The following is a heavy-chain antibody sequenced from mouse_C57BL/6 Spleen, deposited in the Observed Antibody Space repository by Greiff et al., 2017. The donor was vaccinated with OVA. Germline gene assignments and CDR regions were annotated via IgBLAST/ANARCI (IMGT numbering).Heavy chain of an antibody. J-gene: IGHJ2*01. Sequence: QVQLKQSGAELVRPGASVTLSCKASGYTFTDYEMHWVKQTPVHGLEWIGAIDPETGGTAYNQKFKGKAILTADKSSSTAYMELRSLTSEDSAVYYCTRGEGVYEGGFDYWGQGTTLTVSS. CDR3: TRGEGVYEGGFDY. CDR2: IDPETGGT. D-gene: IGHD2-3*01. V-gene: IGHV1-15*01. CDR1: GYTFTDYE.